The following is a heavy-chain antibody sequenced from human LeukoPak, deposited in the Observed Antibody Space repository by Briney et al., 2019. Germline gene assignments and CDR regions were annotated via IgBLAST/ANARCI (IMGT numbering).Heavy chain of an antibody. D-gene: IGHD6-19*01. J-gene: IGHJ5*02. CDR2: IIPIFGIA. V-gene: IGHV1-69*04. CDR3: ARDKTEGYSSGWYLGWFDP. Sequence: SSVKVSCKASGGTFSSYAISWVRQAPGQGLEWMGRIIPIFGIANYAQKFQGRVTITADKSTSTAYMELSSLRSEDTAVYYCARDKTEGYSSGWYLGWFDPWGQGTLVTVSS. CDR1: GGTFSSYA.